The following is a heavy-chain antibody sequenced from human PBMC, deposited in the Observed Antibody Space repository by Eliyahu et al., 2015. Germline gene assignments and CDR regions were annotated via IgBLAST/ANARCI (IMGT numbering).Heavy chain of an antibody. J-gene: IGHJ6*03. CDR3: ARGLPFAVTTSYYMDV. D-gene: IGHD4-17*01. Sequence: QVQLQESGPGLVKPSQTLSLTCIVSGGSISSGSYYWSWIRQPAGKGLEWLGRIYTSGGTNYNPSLRSRVTISLDTSKNQFSLKLSSVTAADTAVYYCARGLPFAVTTSYYMDVWGKGTTVTVSS. CDR1: GGSISSGSYY. V-gene: IGHV4-61*02. CDR2: IYTSGGT.